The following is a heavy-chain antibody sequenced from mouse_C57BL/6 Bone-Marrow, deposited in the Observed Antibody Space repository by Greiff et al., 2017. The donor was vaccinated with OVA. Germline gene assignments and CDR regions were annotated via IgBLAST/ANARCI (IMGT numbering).Heavy chain of an antibody. CDR1: GYAFTNYL. J-gene: IGHJ2*01. CDR2: INPGSGGT. Sequence: QVQLQQSGAELVRPGTSVKVSCKASGYAFTNYLLEWVKQRPGQGLEWIGVINPGSGGTNYNEKFKGKATLTADKSSSTAYMQLSSLTSEDSAVYFCARWGLPTGGNYWGQGTTLTVSS. D-gene: IGHD4-1*02. CDR3: ARWGLPTGGNY. V-gene: IGHV1-54*01.